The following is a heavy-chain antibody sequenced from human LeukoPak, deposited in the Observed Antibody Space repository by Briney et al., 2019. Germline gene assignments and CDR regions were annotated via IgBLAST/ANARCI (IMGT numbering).Heavy chain of an antibody. J-gene: IGHJ4*02. D-gene: IGHD3-10*01. CDR3: ASERFTMVRGVIDY. CDR2: INPNSGGT. Sequence: ASVKVSCKASGYTFTGYYIHWVRQAPGQGLERMGWINPNSGGTNYAPKFQGRVTMTRDTSISTAYMELSRLRSDDTAVYYCASERFTMVRGVIDYWGQGTLVTVSS. CDR1: GYTFTGYY. V-gene: IGHV1-2*02.